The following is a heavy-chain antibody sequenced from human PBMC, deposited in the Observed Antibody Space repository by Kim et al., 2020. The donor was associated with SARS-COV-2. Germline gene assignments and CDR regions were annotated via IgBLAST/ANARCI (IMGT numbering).Heavy chain of an antibody. CDR2: ISYDGSNK. CDR3: AKGLGPYGSGAPLDY. CDR1: GFTFSSYG. J-gene: IGHJ4*02. V-gene: IGHV3-30*18. D-gene: IGHD3-10*01. Sequence: GGSLRLSCAASGFTFSSYGMHWVRQAPGKGLEWVAVISYDGSNKYYADSVKGRFTISRDNSKNTLYLQMNSLRAEDTAVYYCAKGLGPYGSGAPLDYWGQGTLVTVSS.